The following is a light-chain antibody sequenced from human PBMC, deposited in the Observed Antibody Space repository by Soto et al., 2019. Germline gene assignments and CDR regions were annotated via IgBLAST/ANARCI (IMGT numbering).Light chain of an antibody. V-gene: IGLV2-23*02. CDR1: SSDVGKYTF. CDR3: CLYGGSNNYVV. J-gene: IGLJ2*01. CDR2: EVN. Sequence: QSVLTQPASVSGAPGQSITISCTGTSSDVGKYTFVSWYGQHPGKAPKLIIFEVNKRPSGVSNRFSGSKSGNTASLTISGLQAEDEANYYCCLYGGSNNYVVFGGGTEVTVL.